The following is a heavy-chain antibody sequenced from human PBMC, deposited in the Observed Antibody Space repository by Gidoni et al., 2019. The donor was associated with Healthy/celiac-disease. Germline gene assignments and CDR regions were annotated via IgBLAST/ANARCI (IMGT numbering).Heavy chain of an antibody. J-gene: IGHJ5*02. CDR1: GFSLSTARMG. CDR3: TRRGTTGTTDPFDP. V-gene: IGHV2-26*01. D-gene: IGHD1-1*01. Sequence: QVTLKESGPVLVKPTETLTLTCTVSGFSLSTARMGVSWIRQPPGTALEWRAHIFSNDEKSYSTALKSRLTISKDTSKSQVVLTRTNMDPGDTATYYCTRRGTTGTTDPFDPWGQGTLVTVSS. CDR2: IFSNDEK.